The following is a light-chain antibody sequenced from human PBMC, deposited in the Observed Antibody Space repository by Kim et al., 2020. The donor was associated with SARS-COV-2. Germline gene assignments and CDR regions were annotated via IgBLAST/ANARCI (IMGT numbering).Light chain of an antibody. CDR1: SSNIGSNP. V-gene: IGLV1-44*01. J-gene: IGLJ2*01. CDR2: NNN. Sequence: QSVLTQPPSASGTPGQRVTISCSGSSSNIGSNPVNWYQHLPGMAPKLLIYNNNQRPSGVPDRISGSKSGTSASLAISGLRSEDEAIYHCAAWDNTLFVGFGGGTQLTVL. CDR3: AAWDNTLFVG.